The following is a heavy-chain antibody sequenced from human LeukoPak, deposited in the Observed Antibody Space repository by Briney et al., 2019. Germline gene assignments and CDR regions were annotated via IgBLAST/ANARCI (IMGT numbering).Heavy chain of an antibody. J-gene: IGHJ5*02. Sequence: GASVKVSCKASGYTFTGYYMHWVRQAPGQGLEWMGWIDPNSGGTNYAQKFQGRVTMTRDTSISTAYMELSRLRSDDTAVYYCARDRVNRLRVGATNAWFDPWGQGTLVTVSS. V-gene: IGHV1-2*02. CDR3: ARDRVNRLRVGATNAWFDP. D-gene: IGHD1-26*01. CDR1: GYTFTGYY. CDR2: IDPNSGGT.